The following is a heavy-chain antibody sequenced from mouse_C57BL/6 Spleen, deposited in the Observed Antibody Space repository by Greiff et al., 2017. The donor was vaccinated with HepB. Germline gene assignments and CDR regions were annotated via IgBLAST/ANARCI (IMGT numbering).Heavy chain of an antibody. CDR2: IYPGSGST. V-gene: IGHV1-55*01. J-gene: IGHJ2*01. CDR1: GYTFTSYW. Sequence: QVQLKESGAELVKPGASVKMSCKASGYTFTSYWITWVKQRPGQGLEWIGDIYPGSGSTNYNEKFKSKATLTVDTSSSTAYLQLSSLTSEDSAVYYCARRGGRWLLRSFDYWGQGTTLTVSS. CDR3: ARRGGRWLLRSFDY. D-gene: IGHD2-3*01.